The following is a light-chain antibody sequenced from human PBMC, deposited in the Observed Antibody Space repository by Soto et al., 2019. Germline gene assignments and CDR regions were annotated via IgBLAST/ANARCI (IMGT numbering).Light chain of an antibody. Sequence: QSALTQPPSASGSPGQSVTISCTGTSSDVGGYNFVSWYQHHPGKGPKLMIYEVTKRPSGVPDRFSGSKSGNTASLTVSGLQTEDEADYYCSSYAGSTILFGGGTKLTVL. J-gene: IGLJ2*01. CDR1: SSDVGGYNF. CDR3: SSYAGSTIL. V-gene: IGLV2-8*01. CDR2: EVT.